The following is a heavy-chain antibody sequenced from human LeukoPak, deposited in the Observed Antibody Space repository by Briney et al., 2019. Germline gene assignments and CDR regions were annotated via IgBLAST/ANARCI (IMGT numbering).Heavy chain of an antibody. V-gene: IGHV3-7*03. Sequence: GGSLRLSCTASGFTFGDYAMSWFRQAPGKGLEWVANIKQDGSEKYYVDSVKGRFTISRDNARNSLYLQMNSLRAEDTAVYYCARDHNFPDYWGQGTLVTVSS. CDR3: ARDHNFPDY. CDR2: IKQDGSEK. CDR1: GFTFGDYA. J-gene: IGHJ4*02. D-gene: IGHD5-24*01.